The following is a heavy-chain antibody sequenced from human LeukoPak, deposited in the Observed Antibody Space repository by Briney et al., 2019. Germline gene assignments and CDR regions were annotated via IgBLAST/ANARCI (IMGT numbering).Heavy chain of an antibody. Sequence: GGSLRLSCAASGFTFSSYGMHWVRQAPGKGLEWVSGISGSGGSTYYADSVKGRFTISRDNSKNTLYLQMNSLRTEDTAVYYCAKSWTLRGNFDYWGQGTLVTVSS. D-gene: IGHD3-10*01. CDR2: ISGSGGST. CDR3: AKSWTLRGNFDY. J-gene: IGHJ4*02. V-gene: IGHV3-23*01. CDR1: GFTFSSYG.